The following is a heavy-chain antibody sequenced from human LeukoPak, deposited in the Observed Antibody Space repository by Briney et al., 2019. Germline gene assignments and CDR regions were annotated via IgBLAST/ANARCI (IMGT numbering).Heavy chain of an antibody. V-gene: IGHV3-11*04. CDR1: GFNFSNYY. CDR3: ARDWGFCASTSCPTSNY. CDR2: ISGSSNTI. Sequence: GGSLRLSCAASGFNFSNYYMSCIRQTPEKGLEWLSYISGSSNTIYYADSVRGRFTISRDNGENSLFLQMHSLTNEDTAVYYCARDWGFCASTSCPTSNYWGQGTLVTVSS. J-gene: IGHJ4*02. D-gene: IGHD2-2*01.